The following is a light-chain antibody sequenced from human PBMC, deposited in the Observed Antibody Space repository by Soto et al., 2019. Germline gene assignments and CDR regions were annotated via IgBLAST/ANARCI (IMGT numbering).Light chain of an antibody. CDR3: HQYGSSAWT. V-gene: IGKV3-20*01. CDR1: QSVSSSY. J-gene: IGKJ1*01. Sequence: EIVLTQSPGTLSLSPGERATLSCRASQSVSSSYLAWYQQKPGQAPRLLMYDASKRATGIPARFSGSGSGTDFTLTISRLEPEDFVVYYCHQYGSSAWTFGQGTKV. CDR2: DAS.